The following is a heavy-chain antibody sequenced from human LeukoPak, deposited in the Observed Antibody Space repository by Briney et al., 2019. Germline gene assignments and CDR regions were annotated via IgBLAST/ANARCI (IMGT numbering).Heavy chain of an antibody. J-gene: IGHJ4*02. Sequence: SETLSLTCTVSGGSISPYYWSWIRQPPGKGLEWIGYIYYSGGTNYSPSLKSRVTISLDTSRNQFSLKLSSVTAADTAVYYCARSTWLLDKWGQGTLVTVSS. V-gene: IGHV4-59*01. CDR2: IYYSGGT. D-gene: IGHD5-12*01. CDR1: GGSISPYY. CDR3: ARSTWLLDK.